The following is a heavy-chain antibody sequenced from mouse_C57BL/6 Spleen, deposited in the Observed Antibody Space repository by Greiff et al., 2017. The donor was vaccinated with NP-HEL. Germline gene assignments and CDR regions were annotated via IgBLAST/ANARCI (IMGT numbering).Heavy chain of an antibody. D-gene: IGHD1-1*01. CDR3: ARRLLRSYFDV. Sequence: EVQLVESGGGLVKPGGSLKLSCAASGFTFSSYTMSWVRQTPEKRLEWVATISGGGGNTYYPDSVKGRFTISRDNAKNTLYLQMSSLRSEDTALYYCARRLLRSYFDVWGTGTTVTVSS. CDR2: ISGGGGNT. V-gene: IGHV5-9*01. J-gene: IGHJ1*03. CDR1: GFTFSSYT.